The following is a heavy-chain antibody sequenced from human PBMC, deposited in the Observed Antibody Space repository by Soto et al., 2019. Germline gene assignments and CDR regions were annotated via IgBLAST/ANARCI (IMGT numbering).Heavy chain of an antibody. D-gene: IGHD6-13*01. V-gene: IGHV5-10-1*01. CDR1: GYSFTSYW. CDR3: ASLFGAAGTEDWFDP. J-gene: IGHJ5*02. CDR2: IDPSDSYT. Sequence: GESLKISCKGSGYSFTSYWISWVRQMPGKGLEWMGRIDPSDSYTNYSPSFQGHVTISADKSISTAYLQWSSLKASDTAMYYCASLFGAAGTEDWFDPWGQETLVTVSS.